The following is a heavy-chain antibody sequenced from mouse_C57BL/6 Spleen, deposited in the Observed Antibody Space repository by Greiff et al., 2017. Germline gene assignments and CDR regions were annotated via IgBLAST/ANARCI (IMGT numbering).Heavy chain of an antibody. D-gene: IGHD4-1*01. CDR2: ISSGGSYT. J-gene: IGHJ3*01. CDR1: GFTFSSYG. CDR3: ARRELGRWFAY. Sequence: EVQLQESGGDLVKPGGSLKLSCAASGFTFSSYGMSWVRQTPDKRLEWVATISSGGSYTSYPDSVKGRFTISRDNAKNTLYLQMSSLKSEDTAMYYCARRELGRWFAYWGQGTLVTVSA. V-gene: IGHV5-6*01.